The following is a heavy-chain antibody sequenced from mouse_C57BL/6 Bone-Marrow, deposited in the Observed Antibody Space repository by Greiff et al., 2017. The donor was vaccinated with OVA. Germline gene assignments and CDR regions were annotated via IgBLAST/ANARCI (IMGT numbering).Heavy chain of an antibody. V-gene: IGHV1-54*01. Sequence: QVQLQQSGAELVRPGTSVKVSCKASGYAFTNYLIEWVKQRPGQGLEWIGVINPGSGGTNYNEKFKGKATLTADKSSSTAYMQLSSLTSEDSAVYFCANLLPCFDYWGQGTTLTVSS. CDR1: GYAFTNYL. CDR2: INPGSGGT. J-gene: IGHJ2*01. CDR3: ANLLPCFDY. D-gene: IGHD1-1*01.